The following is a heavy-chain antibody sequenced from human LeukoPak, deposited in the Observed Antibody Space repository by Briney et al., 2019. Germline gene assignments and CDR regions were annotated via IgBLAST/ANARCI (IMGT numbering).Heavy chain of an antibody. J-gene: IGHJ4*02. D-gene: IGHD5-24*01. CDR3: ARDSRGGWSGYFDL. V-gene: IGHV3-33*07. CDR2: IWHDGSAE. CDR1: GFTFSSYG. Sequence: GRSLRLSCAASGFTFSSYGRYWVRQAPGKGLEWLAVIWHDGSAEFYADAVRGRFTISRDDSRNTVYLQMTSLRAEDTALYYCARDSRGGWSGYFDLWGQGTLVTASS.